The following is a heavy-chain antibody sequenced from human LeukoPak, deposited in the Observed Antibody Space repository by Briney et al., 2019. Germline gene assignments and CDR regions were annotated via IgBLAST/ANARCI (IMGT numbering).Heavy chain of an antibody. Sequence: PGGSLRLSCAASGFTFSSYAMSWVRQAPGKGLEWVSAIGGDAVSTYYVDSVKGRFSISRDNSKNTLYLQMNSLRADDTAVYYCAKDLWKADYWGQGTLVTVSS. V-gene: IGHV3-23*01. D-gene: IGHD3-3*01. CDR2: IGGDAVST. CDR1: GFTFSSYA. J-gene: IGHJ4*02. CDR3: AKDLWKADY.